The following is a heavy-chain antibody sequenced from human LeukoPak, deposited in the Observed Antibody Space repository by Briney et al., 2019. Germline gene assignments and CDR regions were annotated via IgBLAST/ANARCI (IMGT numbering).Heavy chain of an antibody. V-gene: IGHV1-58*01. CDR2: IVVGSGNT. CDR3: AASGYCSSTSCYGGNWFDP. CDR1: GFTFTSSA. J-gene: IGHJ5*02. D-gene: IGHD2-2*03. Sequence: GTSVKVSCKASGFTFTSSAVQWVRQARGQRLEWIGWIVVGSGNTNYAQKFQERVTITRDMSTSTAYMELSSLRSEDTAVYYCAASGYCSSTSCYGGNWFDPWGQGTLVTVSS.